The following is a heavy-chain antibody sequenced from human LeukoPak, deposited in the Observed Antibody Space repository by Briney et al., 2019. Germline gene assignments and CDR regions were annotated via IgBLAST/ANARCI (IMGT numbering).Heavy chain of an antibody. CDR1: GGSISSSSYY. V-gene: IGHV4-39*07. CDR3: ARGPFARGYYYDSSGYMT. Sequence: SETLSLTCTVSGGSISSSSYYWGWIRQPPGKGLEWIGSIYYSGSTYYNPSLKSRVTISVDTSKNQFSLKLSSVTAAGTAVYYCARGPFARGYYYDSSGYMTWGQGTLVTVSS. J-gene: IGHJ5*02. CDR2: IYYSGST. D-gene: IGHD3-22*01.